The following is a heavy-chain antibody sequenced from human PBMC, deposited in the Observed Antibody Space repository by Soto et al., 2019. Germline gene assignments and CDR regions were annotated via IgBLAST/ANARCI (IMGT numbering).Heavy chain of an antibody. CDR3: ASSPRGYCSSTSCRELGNYYGMDV. D-gene: IGHD2-2*01. V-gene: IGHV5-10-1*01. Sequence: LGESLKISCKGSGYSFTSYWISWVRQMPGKGLEWMGRIYPSDSYTNYSPSFQGHVTISADKSISTAYLQWSSLKASDTAMYYCASSPRGYCSSTSCRELGNYYGMDVWGQGTTVTVSS. CDR2: IYPSDSYT. CDR1: GYSFTSYW. J-gene: IGHJ6*02.